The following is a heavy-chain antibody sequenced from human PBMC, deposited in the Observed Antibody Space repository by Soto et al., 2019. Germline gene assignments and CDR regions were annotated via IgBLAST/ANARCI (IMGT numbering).Heavy chain of an antibody. Sequence: SETLSLTCTVSGGSISSGDYYWSWIRQPPGKGLEWIGYIYYSGSTYYNPSLKSRVTISVDTSKNQFSLKLSSVTAADTAVYYCARDRPYCGGDCFLFDPWGQGTLVTVSS. D-gene: IGHD2-21*02. CDR1: GGSISSGDYY. CDR3: ARDRPYCGGDCFLFDP. V-gene: IGHV4-30-4*01. CDR2: IYYSGST. J-gene: IGHJ5*02.